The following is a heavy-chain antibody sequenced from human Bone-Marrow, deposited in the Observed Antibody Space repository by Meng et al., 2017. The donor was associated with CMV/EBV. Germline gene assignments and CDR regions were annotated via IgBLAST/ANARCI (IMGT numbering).Heavy chain of an antibody. CDR1: GFTFSSYT. Sequence: GESLKISCTASGFTFSSYTMHWVRQAPGKGLEWVAVMSFDGSNKYYADSVRGRFTISRDSSKNTLYLQMNSLRPEDRAVYYCARAPDFPYYFDYWGQGPLVTVSS. V-gene: IGHV3-30*04. CDR2: MSFDGSNK. J-gene: IGHJ4*02. CDR3: ARAPDFPYYFDY.